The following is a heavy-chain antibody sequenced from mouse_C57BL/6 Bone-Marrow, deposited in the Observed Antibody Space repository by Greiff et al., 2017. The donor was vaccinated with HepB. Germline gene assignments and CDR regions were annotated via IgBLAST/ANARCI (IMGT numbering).Heavy chain of an antibody. J-gene: IGHJ1*03. V-gene: IGHV1-59*01. CDR2: IDPSDSYT. D-gene: IGHD1-1*01. CDR1: GYTFTSYW. CDR3: ARPGSSPWYFDI. Sequence: QVQLQQSGAELVRPGPSVKLSCKASGYTFTSYWMHWVKQRPGQGLEWIGVIDPSDSYTNYNQKFKGKATLTVDTSSSTAYMQLSSLTSEDSAVYYCARPGSSPWYFDIWGTGTTVTVSS.